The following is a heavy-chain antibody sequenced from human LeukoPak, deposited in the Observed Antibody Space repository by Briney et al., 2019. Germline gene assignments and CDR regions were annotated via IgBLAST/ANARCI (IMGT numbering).Heavy chain of an antibody. D-gene: IGHD5-18*01. Sequence: SETLSLTCAVYGGSFSSYYWSWIRQPPGKGLEWIGYIYYSGSTNYNPSLKSRVTISVDTSKNQFSLKLSSVTAADTAVYYCARHGRYSYGYVFDYWGQGTLVTVSS. V-gene: IGHV4-59*08. J-gene: IGHJ4*02. CDR2: IYYSGST. CDR3: ARHGRYSYGYVFDY. CDR1: GGSFSSYY.